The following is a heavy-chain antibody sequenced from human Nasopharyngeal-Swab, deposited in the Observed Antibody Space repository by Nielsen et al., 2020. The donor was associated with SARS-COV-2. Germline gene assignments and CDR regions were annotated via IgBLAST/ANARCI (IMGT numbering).Heavy chain of an antibody. Sequence: GESLKISCAASGFTFSDYYMSWIRQAPGKGLEWVSYISSSGSTIYYADSVKGRFTISRDNSKNTLYLQMNSLRAEDTAVYYCARGDYLNCDFYPYYMDVWGKGTTVTVSS. V-gene: IGHV3-11*04. D-gene: IGHD3-3*01. CDR1: GFTFSDYY. J-gene: IGHJ6*03. CDR3: ARGDYLNCDFYPYYMDV. CDR2: ISSSGSTI.